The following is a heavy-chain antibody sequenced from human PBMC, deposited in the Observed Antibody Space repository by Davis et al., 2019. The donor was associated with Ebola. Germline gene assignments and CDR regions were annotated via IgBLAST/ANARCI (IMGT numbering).Heavy chain of an antibody. Sequence: SQTLSLICAISGDSVSSSSAAWNWIRQSPSRGLEWLGKTYYRSKWYTDYALSVKSRIVINPDTSKNQFSLQLNSVTPDDTAVYYCARDLNWFDSWGQGTLVTVSS. CDR1: GDSVSSSSAA. V-gene: IGHV6-1*01. CDR2: TYYRSKWYT. J-gene: IGHJ5*01. CDR3: ARDLNWFDS.